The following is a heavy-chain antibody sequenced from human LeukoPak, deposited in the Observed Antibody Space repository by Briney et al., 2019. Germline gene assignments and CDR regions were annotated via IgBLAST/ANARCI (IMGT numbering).Heavy chain of an antibody. D-gene: IGHD2-15*01. J-gene: IGHJ4*02. CDR1: GASISSHY. V-gene: IGHV4-59*08. Sequence: SETLSLTCAVSGASISSHYWSWIRQPPGKGLEWIGYISYSGSTNFNPSLKSRVTISVDTSKNQFSLKVRSVTAADTAVYYCARHSRWTVFDSWGQGTLVTVSS. CDR2: ISYSGST. CDR3: ARHSRWTVFDS.